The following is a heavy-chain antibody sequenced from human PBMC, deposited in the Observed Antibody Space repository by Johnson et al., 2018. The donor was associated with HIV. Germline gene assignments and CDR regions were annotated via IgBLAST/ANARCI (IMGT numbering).Heavy chain of an antibody. J-gene: IGHJ3*02. CDR3: AKGLVAAALRWELDDAFDI. CDR2: ISGSDGAT. D-gene: IGHD1-26*01. Sequence: VQLVESGGGVVQPGRSLRLSCAASGFTFSSYWMHWVRQAPGKGLVWVSSISGSDGATYYAVSVKGRFTISTDNSNNTLYLQMNSLRAEDTAVYYCAKGLVAAALRWELDDAFDIWGQGTMVTVSS. V-gene: IGHV3-23*04. CDR1: GFTFSSYW.